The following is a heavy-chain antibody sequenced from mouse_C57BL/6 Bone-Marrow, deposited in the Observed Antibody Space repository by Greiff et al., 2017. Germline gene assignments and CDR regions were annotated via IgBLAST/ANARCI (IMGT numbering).Heavy chain of an antibody. V-gene: IGHV7-3*01. CDR3: ARCITTVVAMDY. CDR2: IRNKANGYTT. J-gene: IGHJ4*01. D-gene: IGHD1-1*01. Sequence: EVKLMESGGGLVQPGGSLSLSCAASGFPFPDYYMSCFRQPPGKALEWLGFIRNKANGYTTEYSASVKGRFTISRDNSQSILYLQMNALRAEDSATYYCARCITTVVAMDYWGQGTSVTVSS. CDR1: GFPFPDYY.